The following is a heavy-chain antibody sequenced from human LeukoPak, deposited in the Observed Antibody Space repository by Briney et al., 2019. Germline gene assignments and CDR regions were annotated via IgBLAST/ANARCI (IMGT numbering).Heavy chain of an antibody. CDR1: GFTFSSYG. J-gene: IGHJ4*02. Sequence: GGSLRLSCAASGFTFSSYGMHWVRQAPGKGLEWVAVIWYDGSNKYYADSVKGRFTISRDNSKNTLYLQMNSLRAEDTAVYYCSKDRAIFGVVSGAVAYYFDYWGQGTLVTVSS. CDR2: IWYDGSNK. D-gene: IGHD3-3*01. CDR3: SKDRAIFGVVSGAVAYYFDY. V-gene: IGHV3-33*06.